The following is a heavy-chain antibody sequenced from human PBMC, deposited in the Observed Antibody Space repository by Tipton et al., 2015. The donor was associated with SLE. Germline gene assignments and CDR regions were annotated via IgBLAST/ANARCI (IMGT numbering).Heavy chain of an antibody. V-gene: IGHV1-18*04. CDR2: ISAYNGNT. D-gene: IGHD3-9*01. Sequence: QLVQSGAEVKKPGASVKVSCKASGYTFTSYGISWVRQAPGQGLEWMGWISAYNGNTNYAQKLQGRVIMTTDTSTSTAYMELRSLRSDDTAVYYCAREGYDILTGYLGNWFDPWGQGTLVTVSS. J-gene: IGHJ5*02. CDR1: GYTFTSYG. CDR3: AREGYDILTGYLGNWFDP.